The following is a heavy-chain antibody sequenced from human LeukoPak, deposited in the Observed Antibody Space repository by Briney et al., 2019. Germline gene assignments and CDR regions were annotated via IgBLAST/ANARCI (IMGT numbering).Heavy chain of an antibody. CDR3: ARRSGVLDSRDSRYYFDH. D-gene: IGHD3-22*01. CDR1: GGSISSHY. V-gene: IGHV4-59*11. CDR2: VYYSGST. J-gene: IGHJ4*02. Sequence: SETLSLTCIVSGGSISSHYWSWIRQPPGKGLEYIGYVYYSGSTDYNPSLKSRVTISLDTSKNQFSLNLTSVTAADTAVYYCARRSGVLDSRDSRYYFDHWGQGTLVTVSS.